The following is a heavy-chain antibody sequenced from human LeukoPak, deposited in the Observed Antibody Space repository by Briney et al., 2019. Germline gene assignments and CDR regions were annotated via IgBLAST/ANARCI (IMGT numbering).Heavy chain of an antibody. Sequence: SETLSLTCAVYGGSFSGYYWSWIRQPPGKGLEWVGEINHSGSTNYNPSLKSRVTISVDTSKNQFSLKLSSVTAADTAVYYCARGPVVVPAAMRVRWFDPWGQGTLVTVSS. D-gene: IGHD2-2*01. V-gene: IGHV4-34*01. J-gene: IGHJ5*02. CDR1: GGSFSGYY. CDR2: INHSGST. CDR3: ARGPVVVPAAMRVRWFDP.